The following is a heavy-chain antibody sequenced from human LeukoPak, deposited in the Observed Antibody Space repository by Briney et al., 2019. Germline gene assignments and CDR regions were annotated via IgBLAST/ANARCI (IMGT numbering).Heavy chain of an antibody. V-gene: IGHV4-39*07. J-gene: IGHJ6*03. CDR2: IYYSGST. D-gene: IGHD1-26*01. CDR1: GGSISSSSYY. Sequence: SETLSLTCTASGGSISSSSYYWGWIRQPPGKGLEWIGSIYYSGSTCYNPSLKSRVTISVGTSKNQFSLKLSSVTAADTAVYYCARRLSYGGIRTSRVNLGYYYYYMDVWGKGTTVTISS. CDR3: ARRLSYGGIRTSRVNLGYYYYYMDV.